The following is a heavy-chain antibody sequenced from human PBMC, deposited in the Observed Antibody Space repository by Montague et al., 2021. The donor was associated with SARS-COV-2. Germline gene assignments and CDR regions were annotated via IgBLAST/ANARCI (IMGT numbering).Heavy chain of an antibody. CDR1: GFTFSSYD. CDR3: ARSYYYYYDYMDV. Sequence: SLRLSCAASGFTFSSYDTTWLRHAPGNCFAWALSITSNGSTIHYAAPLKGRLTLTRDNAYYSLYLQMNSLRAEDTAVYYCARSYYYYYDYMDVWGKGTTVT. CDR2: ITSNGSTI. D-gene: IGHD1-26*01. V-gene: IGHV3-48*03. J-gene: IGHJ6*03.